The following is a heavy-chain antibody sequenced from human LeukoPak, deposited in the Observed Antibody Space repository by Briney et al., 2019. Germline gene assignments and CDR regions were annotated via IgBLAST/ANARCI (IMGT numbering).Heavy chain of an antibody. CDR3: ARDVDSSGYYYGFGY. CDR2: IYYSGST. CDR1: GGSISSYY. J-gene: IGHJ4*02. D-gene: IGHD3-22*01. Sequence: SETLSLTCTVSGGSISSYYWSWIRQPPGKGLEWIGYIYYSGSTNYNPSLKSRVTISVDTSKNQFSLKLSSVTAADTAVHYCARDVDSSGYYYGFGYWGQGTLVTVSS. V-gene: IGHV4-59*01.